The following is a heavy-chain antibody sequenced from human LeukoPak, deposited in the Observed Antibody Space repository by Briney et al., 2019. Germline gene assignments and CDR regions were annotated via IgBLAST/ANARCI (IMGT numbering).Heavy chain of an antibody. J-gene: IGHJ3*02. CDR3: ARGDYYDSSGYSLYAFDI. Sequence: ASVKVSCKASGYTFTSYYMHWVRQAPGQGLEWMGWINPNSGGTNYAQKFQGRVTMTRDTSISTAYMELSRLRSDDTAVYYCARGDYYDSSGYSLYAFDIWGQGTMVTVSS. D-gene: IGHD3-22*01. V-gene: IGHV1-2*02. CDR2: INPNSGGT. CDR1: GYTFTSYY.